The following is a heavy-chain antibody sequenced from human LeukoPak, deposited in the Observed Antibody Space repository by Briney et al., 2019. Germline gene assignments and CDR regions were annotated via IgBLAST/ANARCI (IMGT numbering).Heavy chain of an antibody. Sequence: PGGSLRLSCAASGFTFSNYNMNWVRQAPGKGLEWVSVIYTGGGRYYADSVRGRFTISRDTSKNMVFLQMNSLRVEDTAVYYCARGIDYWGRGTLVTVSS. CDR3: ARGIDY. CDR2: IYTGGGR. J-gene: IGHJ4*02. V-gene: IGHV3-53*01. CDR1: GFTFSNYN.